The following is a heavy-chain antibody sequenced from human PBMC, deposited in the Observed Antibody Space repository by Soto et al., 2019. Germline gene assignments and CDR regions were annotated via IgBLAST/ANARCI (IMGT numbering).Heavy chain of an antibody. CDR1: GLIFSNYG. CDR2: ISSGGEYI. CDR3: ATDGAAGAVMGV. J-gene: IGHJ6*02. V-gene: IGHV3-21*01. Sequence: EVQLVESGGGLVKPGGSLRLSCTASGLIFSNYGMNWVRQTAGKRPEWVSSISSGGEYIDYADLVKGRLTISRDNANKFLYLQLTSLGVEDTAVYYCATDGAAGAVMGVWGQGNTVTV. D-gene: IGHD6-13*01.